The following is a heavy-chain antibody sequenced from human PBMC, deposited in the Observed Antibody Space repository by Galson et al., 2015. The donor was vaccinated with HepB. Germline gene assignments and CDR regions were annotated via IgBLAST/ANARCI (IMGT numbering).Heavy chain of an antibody. Sequence: SLRLSCAGSGFNVRSSYMSWVRLAPGKGLEWVSIIYSGGDSYYADSVRGRFTTSRDNSENTLYLQMKSLRVDDTAVYYCARGPSWGMRGAFDIWGQGTRVIVS. J-gene: IGHJ3*02. CDR2: IYSGGDS. V-gene: IGHV3-66*01. D-gene: IGHD7-27*01. CDR1: GFNVRSSY. CDR3: ARGPSWGMRGAFDI.